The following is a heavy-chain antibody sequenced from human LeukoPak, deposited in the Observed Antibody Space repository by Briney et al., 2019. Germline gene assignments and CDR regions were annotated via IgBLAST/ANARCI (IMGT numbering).Heavy chain of an antibody. CDR2: ISDSGGRI. CDR3: AKLKGGDGYNPFDY. CDR1: GFTFSSYA. Sequence: PGGSLRLSCAASGFTFSSYAMTWVRQAPGKGLEWVSGISDSGGRIYYADSVKGRFTISRDDSKNTLYLQMNSLRAEDTAVYYCAKLKGGDGYNPFDYWGQGTLVIVSS. D-gene: IGHD5-24*01. V-gene: IGHV3-23*01. J-gene: IGHJ4*02.